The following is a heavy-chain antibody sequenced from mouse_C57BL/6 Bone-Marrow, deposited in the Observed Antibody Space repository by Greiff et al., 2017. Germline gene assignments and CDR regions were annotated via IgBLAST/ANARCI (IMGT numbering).Heavy chain of an antibody. CDR3: ARLASYYFDY. V-gene: IGHV5-17*01. CDR1: GFTFSDYG. Sequence: DVKLVESGGGLVKPGGSLKLSCAASGFTFSDYGMHWVRQAPEKGLEWVAYISSGSSTIYYADTVKGRFTISRDNAKNTRFLQMTSLRSEDTAMYYCARLASYYFDYWGQGTTLTVSS. J-gene: IGHJ2*01. CDR2: ISSGSSTI.